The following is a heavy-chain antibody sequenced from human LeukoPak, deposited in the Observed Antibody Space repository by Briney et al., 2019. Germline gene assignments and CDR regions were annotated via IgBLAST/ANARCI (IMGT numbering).Heavy chain of an antibody. V-gene: IGHV3-21*01. J-gene: IGHJ6*03. CDR1: GFTFSSYS. Sequence: PGGSLRLSCAASGFTFSSYSMNWVRQAPGKGLEWVSSISGSSSYIYYADSVKGRFTISRDNARNSLYLQMNCLRAEDTALYYCARDGDTVLTRGYYYYMDVWGKGTTVTVSS. CDR3: ARDGDTVLTRGYYYYMDV. D-gene: IGHD4-23*01. CDR2: ISGSSSYI.